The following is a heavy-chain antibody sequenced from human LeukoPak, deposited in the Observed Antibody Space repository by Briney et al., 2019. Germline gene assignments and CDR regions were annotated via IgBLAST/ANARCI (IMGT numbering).Heavy chain of an antibody. D-gene: IGHD3-3*01. CDR3: ARGRPIFGVVITPPGMDV. CDR1: GFTFSSYW. J-gene: IGHJ6*02. V-gene: IGHV3-53*01. CDR2: IYSGGST. Sequence: GGSLRLSCAASGFTFSSYWMSWVRQAPGKGLDWVSVIYSGGSTYYADSVKGRFTISRDNSKNTLYLQMNSLRAEDTAVYYCARGRPIFGVVITPPGMDVWGQGTTVTVSS.